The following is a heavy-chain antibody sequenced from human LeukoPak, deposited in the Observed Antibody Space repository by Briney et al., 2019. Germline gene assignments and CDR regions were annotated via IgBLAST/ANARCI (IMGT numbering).Heavy chain of an antibody. Sequence: SETLSLICPVSTGSISSGYWSWIRQPPGKGLEWIGSIYYSGSTNHNASLKSRVTMSVDRSKNQISLKLSSVTAADTAVYYCARHEDGTTLDYWGQGTLVTVSS. J-gene: IGHJ4*02. CDR2: IYYSGST. D-gene: IGHD1-7*01. CDR1: TGSISSGY. V-gene: IGHV4-59*08. CDR3: ARHEDGTTLDY.